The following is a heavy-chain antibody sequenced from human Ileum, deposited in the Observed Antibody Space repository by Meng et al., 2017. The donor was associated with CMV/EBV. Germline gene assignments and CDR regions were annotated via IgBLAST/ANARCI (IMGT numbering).Heavy chain of an antibody. CDR2: IYHGGST. CDR3: ARGPGGFGDFNFDY. Sequence: VQLQESGPGPVMPSETLSLTCTASGASITSFYWSGIRQPAGKALEWIGRIYHGGSTNYNPSLKSRVTLSVDTSKNQFSMRLTSVTAADTAVYYCARGPGGFGDFNFDYWGQGTLVTVSS. J-gene: IGHJ4*02. V-gene: IGHV4-4*07. CDR1: GASITSFY. D-gene: IGHD3-16*01.